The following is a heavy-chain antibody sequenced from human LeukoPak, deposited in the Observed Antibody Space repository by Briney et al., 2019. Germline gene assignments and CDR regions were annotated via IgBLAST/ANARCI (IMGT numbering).Heavy chain of an antibody. D-gene: IGHD3-16*01. CDR1: GGSISSGSYY. Sequence: SETLSLTCTVSGGSISSGSYYWSWIRQPAGMGLEWIGRIYTSGSTNYNPSLKSRVTISVDTSKNQFSLKLTSVTAADTAVYYCVRFRGSVPPYYFDYWGQGTLVTVSS. CDR3: VRFRGSVPPYYFDY. CDR2: IYTSGST. J-gene: IGHJ4*02. V-gene: IGHV4-61*02.